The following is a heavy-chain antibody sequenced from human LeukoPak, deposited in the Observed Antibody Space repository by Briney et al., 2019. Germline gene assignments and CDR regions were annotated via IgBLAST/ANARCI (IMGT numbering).Heavy chain of an antibody. CDR1: GGSIRRSTYY. J-gene: IGHJ4*02. D-gene: IGHD5-12*01. CDR3: ARSGSGYLRYYFDY. V-gene: IGHV4-39*07. CDR2: LYSSGST. Sequence: SETLSLTCTVSGGSIRRSTYYWGWIRQPPGKGLEWIGSLYSSGSTYYNPSLKSRVTISVDTSKNQFSLKLNSVTAADTAVYYCARSGSGYLRYYFDYWGQGTLVTVSS.